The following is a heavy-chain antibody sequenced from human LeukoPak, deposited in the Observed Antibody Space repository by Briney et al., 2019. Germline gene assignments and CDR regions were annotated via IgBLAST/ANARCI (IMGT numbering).Heavy chain of an antibody. CDR2: IYNSGSN. CDR1: GGSISSDY. Sequence: SETLSLTCTVSGGSISSDYWQWIRQPPGKGLEWIGYIYNSGSNNYNPSLKSRVTISIDTSKNQFSLKLTSVTAADTAVYYCATRGYWGQGTLVTASS. CDR3: ATRGY. J-gene: IGHJ4*02. D-gene: IGHD3-10*01. V-gene: IGHV4-59*08.